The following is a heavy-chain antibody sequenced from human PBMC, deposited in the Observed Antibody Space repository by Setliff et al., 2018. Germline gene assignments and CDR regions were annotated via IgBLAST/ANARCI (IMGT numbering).Heavy chain of an antibody. D-gene: IGHD2-2*01. J-gene: IGHJ6*03. Sequence: PGGSLRLSCEASGFSFSNYAMNWVRQTPGKGLEWVSVIYTGGSTYYADSVKGRFTISRDNSKNTLYLQMNSLRAEDTAVYYCARDGCSSTSCYGCPCYYYYMDVWGKGTTVTVSS. CDR1: GFSFSNYA. V-gene: IGHV3-66*01. CDR2: IYTGGST. CDR3: ARDGCSSTSCYGCPCYYYYMDV.